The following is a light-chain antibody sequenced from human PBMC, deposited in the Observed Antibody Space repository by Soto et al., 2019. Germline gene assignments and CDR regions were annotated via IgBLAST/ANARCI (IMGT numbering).Light chain of an antibody. CDR1: QSVSSY. Sequence: DIVLTQSPATLSLSPGERATLSCRASQSVSSYLAWYQQKPGQAPRLLIYDASNRATGIPARFSGSGSGTDFTLTISSLEPEDCAVYYCQQRSNWPTFGQGTRLEIK. CDR3: QQRSNWPT. CDR2: DAS. V-gene: IGKV3-11*01. J-gene: IGKJ5*01.